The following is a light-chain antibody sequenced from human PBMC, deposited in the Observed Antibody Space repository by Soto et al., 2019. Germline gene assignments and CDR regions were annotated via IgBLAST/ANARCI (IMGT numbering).Light chain of an antibody. V-gene: IGKV3-20*01. Sequence: EIVLTQSPATLSLSPGERATLSCRASQSVSSSYLAWFQQRPGQAPRLLIFGAFNRATVIPHRFSGSGSGTDFTLTMSRLEPENFAVYYCQQIGASTTITFGQGTRLEVK. CDR1: QSVSSSY. CDR2: GAF. CDR3: QQIGASTTIT. J-gene: IGKJ5*01.